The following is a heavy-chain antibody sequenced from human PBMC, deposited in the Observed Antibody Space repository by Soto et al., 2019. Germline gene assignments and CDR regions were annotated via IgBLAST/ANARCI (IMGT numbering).Heavy chain of an antibody. CDR2: IIPIFGTA. CDR3: ARGGALYYYGSGSYYNAPDY. CDR1: GGTFSSYA. V-gene: IGHV1-69*05. Sequence: SVKVSCKASGGTFSSYAISWVRQAPGQGLEWMGGIIPIFGTANYAQKFQGRVTMTRDTSTSTVYMELSSLRSEDTAVYYCARGGALYYYGSGSYYNAPDYWGQGTLVTVSS. J-gene: IGHJ4*02. D-gene: IGHD3-10*01.